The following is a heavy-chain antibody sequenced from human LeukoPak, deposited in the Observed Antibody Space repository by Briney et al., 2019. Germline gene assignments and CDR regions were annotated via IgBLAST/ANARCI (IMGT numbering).Heavy chain of an antibody. J-gene: IGHJ5*02. CDR1: GFIFNKYA. Sequence: GGSLRLSCAASGFIFNKYAMNWVRQAPGKGLEWVSLVTDSGSRTYCADSVKGRFTISRDNPKNTLYLQMDSLRAEDTAVYYCARAPYDSSGYYYDQWGQGTLVTVSS. D-gene: IGHD3-22*01. CDR3: ARAPYDSSGYYYDQ. CDR2: VTDSGSRT. V-gene: IGHV3-23*01.